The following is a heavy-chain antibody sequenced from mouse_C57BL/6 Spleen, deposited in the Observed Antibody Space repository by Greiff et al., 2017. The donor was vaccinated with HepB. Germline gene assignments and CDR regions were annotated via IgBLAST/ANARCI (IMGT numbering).Heavy chain of an antibody. Sequence: VQLQQSGPELVKPGASVKIPCKASGYTFTDYNMDWVKQSHGKSLEWIGDINPNNGGTIYNQKFKGKATLTVDKSSSTAYMELRSLTSEDTAVYYCARSGGATGPFAYWGQGTLVTVSA. CDR2: INPNNGGT. CDR3: ARSGGATGPFAY. V-gene: IGHV1-18*01. CDR1: GYTFTDYN. D-gene: IGHD4-1*02. J-gene: IGHJ3*01.